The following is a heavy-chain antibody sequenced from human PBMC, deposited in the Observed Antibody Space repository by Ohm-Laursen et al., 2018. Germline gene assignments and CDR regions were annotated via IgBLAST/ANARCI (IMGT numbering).Heavy chain of an antibody. Sequence: PLRLSCAASGFTFDDYAMHWVRQAPGKGLEWVSSISWNSGSIGYADSVKGRFTISRDNAKNSLYLQMNSLRAEDTALYYCAKDTTGTPLYYFDYWGQGTLVTVSS. CDR2: ISWNSGSI. D-gene: IGHD1-1*01. CDR1: GFTFDDYA. V-gene: IGHV3-9*01. CDR3: AKDTTGTPLYYFDY. J-gene: IGHJ4*02.